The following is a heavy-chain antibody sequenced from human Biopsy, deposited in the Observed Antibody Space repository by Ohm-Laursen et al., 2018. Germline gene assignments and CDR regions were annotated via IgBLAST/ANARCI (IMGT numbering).Heavy chain of an antibody. D-gene: IGHD5-24*01. CDR1: GGSIISYY. Sequence: SQTLSLTCSVSGGSIISYYWSWIRQPPGKGLEWIGYIYYSGIAANYNPSLKGRVTISVDTSKHQFSLRLTSATAADTAVYYCARGGFGLDGYNSPWGRGTLVIVSS. J-gene: IGHJ5*02. CDR2: IYYSGIAA. V-gene: IGHV4-59*01. CDR3: ARGGFGLDGYNSP.